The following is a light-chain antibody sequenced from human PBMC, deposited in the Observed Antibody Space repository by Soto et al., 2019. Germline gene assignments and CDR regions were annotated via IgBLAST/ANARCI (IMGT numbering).Light chain of an antibody. Sequence: QPVLTQPPLASGTPGQRVTISCSGSSSNIGSNTVNWYQQLPGTAPKVLIYDNHQRPSGVPDRFSGSKSGTSASLAISGLQSEDEADYYCAAWDDSLNAWVFGGGTKLTVL. CDR1: SSNIGSNT. CDR3: AAWDDSLNAWV. CDR2: DNH. J-gene: IGLJ3*02. V-gene: IGLV1-44*01.